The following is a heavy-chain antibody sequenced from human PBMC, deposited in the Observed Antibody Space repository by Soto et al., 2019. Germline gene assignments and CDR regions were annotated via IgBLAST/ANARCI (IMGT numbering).Heavy chain of an antibody. CDR3: AKESYYDFWSGYPSAFDY. J-gene: IGHJ4*02. CDR1: GFTFSSYA. CDR2: ISGSGGST. V-gene: IGHV3-23*01. D-gene: IGHD3-3*01. Sequence: GGSLRLSCAASGFTFSSYAMSWVRQAPGKGLEWVSAISGSGGSTYYADSVKGRFTISRDNSKNTLYLQMNSLRAEDTAVYYCAKESYYDFWSGYPSAFDYWGQGTRVTVSS.